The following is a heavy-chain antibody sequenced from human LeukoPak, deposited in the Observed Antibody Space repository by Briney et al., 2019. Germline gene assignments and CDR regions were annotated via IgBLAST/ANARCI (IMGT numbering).Heavy chain of an antibody. CDR2: IYYSGST. CDR1: GGSISSYY. J-gene: IGHJ4*02. D-gene: IGHD1-14*01. CDR3: ARVREGPPRNRVYYFDY. Sequence: SETLSLTCTVSGGSISSYYWSWIRQPPGKGLEWIGYIYYSGSTYYNPSLKSRVTISVDTSKNQFSLKLSSVTAADTAVYYCARVREGPPRNRVYYFDYWGQGTLVTVSS. V-gene: IGHV4-59*12.